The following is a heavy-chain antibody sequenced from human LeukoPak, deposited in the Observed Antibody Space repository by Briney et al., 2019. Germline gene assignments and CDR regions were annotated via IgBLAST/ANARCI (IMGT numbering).Heavy chain of an antibody. CDR3: AADHIAAAGAFDP. CDR2: IVVGSGNT. D-gene: IGHD6-13*01. CDR1: GLTFTSSA. V-gene: IGHV1-58*02. Sequence: ASVKVSCKASGLTFTSSAMQWVRQARGQRLEWIGWIVVGSGNTNYAQKFQERVTITRDMSTSTAYMELSSLRSEDTAVYYCAADHIAAAGAFDPWGQGTLVTVSS. J-gene: IGHJ5*02.